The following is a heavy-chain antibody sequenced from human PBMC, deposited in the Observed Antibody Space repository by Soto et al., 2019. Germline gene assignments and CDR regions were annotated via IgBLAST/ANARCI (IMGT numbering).Heavy chain of an antibody. Sequence: QVQLVQSGAEVKKPGSWVKVCCKASGGTFISFAINWVRQAPGQGLEWMGEITPISGTTNYAQKFQGRVTMTVDESTNSAFMELSSLTAEDTAVFYCARGNYGDYSDSFDIWGQGTMVTVSS. V-gene: IGHV1-69*01. CDR1: GGTFISFA. D-gene: IGHD4-17*01. J-gene: IGHJ3*02. CDR2: ITPISGTT. CDR3: ARGNYGDYSDSFDI.